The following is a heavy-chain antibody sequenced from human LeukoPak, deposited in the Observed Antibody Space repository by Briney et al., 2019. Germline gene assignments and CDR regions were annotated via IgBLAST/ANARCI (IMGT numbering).Heavy chain of an antibody. D-gene: IGHD3-16*01. J-gene: IGHJ3*02. V-gene: IGHV4-30-4*08. CDR1: GGSISSGDYY. CDR2: IYYSGST. Sequence: SQTLSLTCTVSGGSISSGDYYWSWIRQPPGKGLEWIGYIYYSGSTYYNPSLKRRVTISVDTSKNQFSLKLSSVTAADTAVYYCARDRNDYVWDPEYAFDIGGQGTMVTVSS. CDR3: ARDRNDYVWDPEYAFDI.